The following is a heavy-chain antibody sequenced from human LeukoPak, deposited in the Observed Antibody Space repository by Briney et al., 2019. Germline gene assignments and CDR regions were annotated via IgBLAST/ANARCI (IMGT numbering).Heavy chain of an antibody. D-gene: IGHD4-17*01. Sequence: PGGSLRLSCAASGFTFRSYSMNWVRQAPGKGLEWVSSISSSSSYIYYPDSVKGRFTISRDNAKNSLYLQMNSLRAEDTAVYYCARDYPVAQTTVTPDYWGQGTLVTVSS. CDR1: GFTFRSYS. CDR3: ARDYPVAQTTVTPDY. J-gene: IGHJ4*02. V-gene: IGHV3-21*01. CDR2: ISSSSSYI.